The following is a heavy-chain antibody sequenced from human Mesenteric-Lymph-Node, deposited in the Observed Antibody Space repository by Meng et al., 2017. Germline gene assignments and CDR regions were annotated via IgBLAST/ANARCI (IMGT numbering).Heavy chain of an antibody. CDR2: LGYVYRTMYT. CDR3: ARSDKASYFFDY. V-gene: IGHV4-59*01. J-gene: IGHJ4*02. CDR1: GGSFSNYY. Sequence: SETLSLTCTVYGGSFSNYYWTWIRQSPGKGFEWIGNLGYVYRTMYTNYNPSLQSRASISIDASADRFSLKLTSVTAADTAVYYCARSDKASYFFDYWGQGALVTVSS.